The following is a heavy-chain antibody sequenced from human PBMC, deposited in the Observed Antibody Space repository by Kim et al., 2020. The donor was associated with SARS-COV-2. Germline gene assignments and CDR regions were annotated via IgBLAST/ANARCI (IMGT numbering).Heavy chain of an antibody. CDR2: ISGSGGST. CDR3: AKGTFRGVGATDPYYFDY. V-gene: IGHV3-23*01. J-gene: IGHJ4*02. CDR1: GFTFSSYA. D-gene: IGHD1-26*01. Sequence: GGSLRLSCAASGFTFSSYAMSWVRQAPGKGLEWVSAISGSGGSTYYADSVKGRFTISRDNSKNTLYLQMNSLRAEDTAVYYCAKGTFRGVGATDPYYFDYWGQGTLVTVSS.